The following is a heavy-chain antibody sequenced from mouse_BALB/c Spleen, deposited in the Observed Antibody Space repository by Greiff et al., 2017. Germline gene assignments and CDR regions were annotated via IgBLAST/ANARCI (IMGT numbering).Heavy chain of an antibody. CDR3: ARAAYYGSSYVLYWYFDV. CDR2: IYPGSGNT. CDR1: GYAFTNYW. J-gene: IGHJ1*01. Sequence: QVQLKESGAELVRPGTSVKISCKASGYAFTNYWLGWVKQRPGHGLEWIGDIYPGSGNTYYNEKFKGKATLTADKSSSTAYMQLSSLTSEDSAVYFCARAAYYGSSYVLYWYFDVWGAGTTVTVSS. V-gene: IGHV1-63*01. D-gene: IGHD1-1*01.